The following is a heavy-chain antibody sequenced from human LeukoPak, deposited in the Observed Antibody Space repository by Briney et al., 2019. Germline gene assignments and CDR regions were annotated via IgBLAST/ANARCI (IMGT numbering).Heavy chain of an antibody. CDR2: ISSSGSTI. D-gene: IGHD6-13*01. J-gene: IGHJ4*02. CDR1: GFTFSDYY. CDR3: ARDPSSSSWYSDYDY. Sequence: PGGSLRLSCAASGFTFSDYYMSWIRQAPGKGLEWVSYISSSGSTIYYADSVKGRFTISRDNAKNSLYLQMNSLRAEDTAVYYCARDPSSSSWYSDYDYWGQGTLVTVSS. V-gene: IGHV3-11*04.